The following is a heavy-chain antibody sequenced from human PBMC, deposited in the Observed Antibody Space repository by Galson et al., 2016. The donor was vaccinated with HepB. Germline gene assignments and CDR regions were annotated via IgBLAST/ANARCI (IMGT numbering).Heavy chain of an antibody. CDR1: GFTFNNYA. CDR3: AGETNPGGRALAVGLDI. V-gene: IGHV3-30*04. J-gene: IGHJ3*02. D-gene: IGHD3-10*01. Sequence: SLRLSCAASGFTFNNYAMHWVRQAPGRGLEWVAVLSSAGGNEYYADSVKGRFTSSRDNSKNILFVQMNSLRPADTAVYYCAGETNPGGRALAVGLDIWGQGTIITVSS. CDR2: LSSAGGNE.